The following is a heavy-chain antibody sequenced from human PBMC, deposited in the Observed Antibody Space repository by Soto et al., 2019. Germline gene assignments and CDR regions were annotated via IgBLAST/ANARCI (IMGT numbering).Heavy chain of an antibody. V-gene: IGHV1-18*01. J-gene: IGHJ5*02. CDR2: ISAYNGNT. D-gene: IGHD1-20*01. CDR1: GCTFTSYG. Sequence: ASVKVSCKGSGCTFTSYGISWVRQAPGQGLEWMGWISAYNGNTNYAQKLQGRVTMTTDTSTSTAYMELRSLRSDDTAVYYCARDSITGTYNWFDPWGQGTLVTVSS. CDR3: ARDSITGTYNWFDP.